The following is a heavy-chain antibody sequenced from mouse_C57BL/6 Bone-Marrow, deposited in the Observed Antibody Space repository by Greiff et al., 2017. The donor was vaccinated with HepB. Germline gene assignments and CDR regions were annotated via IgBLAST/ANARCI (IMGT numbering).Heavy chain of an antibody. CDR1: GFTFSDYG. CDR2: ISSGSSTI. Sequence: DVHLVESGGGLVKPGGSLKLSCAASGFTFSDYGMHWVRQAPEKGLEWVAYISSGSSTIYYADTVKGRFTISRDNAKNTLFLQRTSLRSEDTAMYYCARAPYYAMDYWGQGTSVTVSS. V-gene: IGHV5-17*01. J-gene: IGHJ4*01. CDR3: ARAPYYAMDY.